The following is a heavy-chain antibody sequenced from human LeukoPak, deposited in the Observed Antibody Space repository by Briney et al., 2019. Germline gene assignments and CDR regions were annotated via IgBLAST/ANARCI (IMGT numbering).Heavy chain of an antibody. Sequence: SGGSLRLSCAASGFTFSSYWMHWVRQAPGKGLEWVTFIRSDSSYKYYADSVKGRFTTSRDNSKSTLDLQMNSLRPEDTALYYCARDRGVSGNYYDYWGQGTLVTVSS. D-gene: IGHD3-10*01. CDR2: IRSDSSYK. CDR3: ARDRGVSGNYYDY. V-gene: IGHV3-30*02. CDR1: GFTFSSYW. J-gene: IGHJ4*02.